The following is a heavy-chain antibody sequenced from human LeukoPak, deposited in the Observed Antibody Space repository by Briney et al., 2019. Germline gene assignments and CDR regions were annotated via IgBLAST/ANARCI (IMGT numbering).Heavy chain of an antibody. CDR1: GFTFSSYG. J-gene: IGHJ4*02. D-gene: IGHD3-10*01. Sequence: GGSLRLSCAASGFTFSSYGMHWVRQAPGKGLEWVAFIRYDGSNKYYADSVKGRFTISRDNSKNTLYLQMNSLRAEDTAVYYCATVRSGFRESINWGQGTLVTVSS. V-gene: IGHV3-30*02. CDR3: ATVRSGFRESIN. CDR2: IRYDGSNK.